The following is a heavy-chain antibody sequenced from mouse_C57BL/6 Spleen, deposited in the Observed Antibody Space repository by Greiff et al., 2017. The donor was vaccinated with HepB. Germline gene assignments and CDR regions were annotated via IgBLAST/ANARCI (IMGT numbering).Heavy chain of an antibody. D-gene: IGHD2-1*01. CDR2: IHPNSGST. Sequence: VQLQQSGAELVKPGASVKLSCKASGYTFTSYWMHWVKQRPGQGLEWIGMIHPNSGSTNYNEKFKSKATLTVDKSSSTAYMQLSSLTSEDSAVYYCARYGNQDYYAMDYWGQGTSVTVSS. CDR3: ARYGNQDYYAMDY. CDR1: GYTFTSYW. J-gene: IGHJ4*01. V-gene: IGHV1-64*01.